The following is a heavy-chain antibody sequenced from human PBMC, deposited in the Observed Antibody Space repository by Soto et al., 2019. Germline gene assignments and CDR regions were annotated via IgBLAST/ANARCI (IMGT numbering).Heavy chain of an antibody. CDR3: AKGGAIVAAGTRVYLYNAMDV. J-gene: IGHJ6*02. V-gene: IGHV1-2*02. CDR1: GYTFTGYY. D-gene: IGHD1-26*01. Sequence: ASVKVSCKASGYTFTGYYVHWVRQAPGQGLEWMGWINPNSGDTYLAQRFQGRVTMNRDTSIGTAYMELRGLTSDDTAEYYCAKGGAIVAAGTRVYLYNAMDVWGQGATVTVSS. CDR2: INPNSGDT.